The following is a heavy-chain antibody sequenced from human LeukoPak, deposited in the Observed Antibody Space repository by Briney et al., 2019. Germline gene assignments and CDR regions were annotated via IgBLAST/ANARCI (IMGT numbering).Heavy chain of an antibody. CDR1: GGSISSYY. CDR2: IYYSGST. CDR3: ARESGDRVRGVIGLDY. V-gene: IGHV4-59*01. J-gene: IGHJ4*02. Sequence: PSETLSLTCTVSGGSISSYYWSWIRQPPGKGLEWIGYIYYSGSTNYNPSLKSRVTISVDTSKNQFSLKLSSVTAADTAVYYCARESGDRVRGVIGLDYWGQGTLVTVSS. D-gene: IGHD3-10*01.